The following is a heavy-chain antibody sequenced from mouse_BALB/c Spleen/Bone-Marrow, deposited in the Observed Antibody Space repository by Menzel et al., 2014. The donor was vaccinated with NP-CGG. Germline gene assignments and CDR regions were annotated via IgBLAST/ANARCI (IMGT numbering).Heavy chain of an antibody. V-gene: IGHV5-17*02. Sequence: EVMLVESGGGLVQPGGSRKLSCAASGFTFSSFGMHWVRQAPEKGLEWVAYISSGSSAIYYEDTVKGRFTISRDNPKNTLFLQMTSLRSEDTAMYYCARKGALNTHYYAMDYWGQGTSVTVSS. D-gene: IGHD5-2*01. J-gene: IGHJ4*01. CDR1: GFTFSSFG. CDR2: ISSGSSAI. CDR3: ARKGALNTHYYAMDY.